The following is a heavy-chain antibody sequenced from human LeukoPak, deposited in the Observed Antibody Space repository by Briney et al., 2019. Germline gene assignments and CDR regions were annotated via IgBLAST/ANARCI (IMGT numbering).Heavy chain of an antibody. V-gene: IGHV5-10-1*01. CDR3: ARLYHGIAELLPRFADWYFDL. Sequence: PGGSLRLSCKGSGYSFTSYWISWVRQMPGKGLEWMGRIDPSDSYTNYSPSFQGHVTISADKSISTAYLQWSSLKASDTAIYYCARLYHGIAELLPRFADWYFDLWGRGTLVTVSS. CDR2: IDPSDSYT. D-gene: IGHD2-15*01. CDR1: GYSFTSYW. J-gene: IGHJ2*01.